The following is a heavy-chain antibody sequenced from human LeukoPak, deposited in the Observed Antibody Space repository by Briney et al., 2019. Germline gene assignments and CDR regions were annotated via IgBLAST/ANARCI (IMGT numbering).Heavy chain of an antibody. CDR1: GGSFSGYY. V-gene: IGHV4-34*01. D-gene: IGHD3-22*01. CDR3: ARGAPNYDSRGNYFDY. J-gene: IGHJ4*02. CDR2: INHSGST. Sequence: PSETLSLTCAVYGGSFSGYYWSWIRQPPGKGLEWIGEINHSGSTNYNPSFKSRVTISVDTSKNQFSLKLSSVTAADTAVYYCARGAPNYDSRGNYFDYWGQGTLVTVSS.